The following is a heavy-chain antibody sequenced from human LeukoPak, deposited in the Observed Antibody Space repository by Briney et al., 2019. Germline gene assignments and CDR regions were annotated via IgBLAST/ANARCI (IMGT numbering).Heavy chain of an antibody. D-gene: IGHD3-22*01. CDR1: GFTFSSYA. J-gene: IGHJ4*02. V-gene: IGHV3-30*04. CDR2: ISYDGSNK. Sequence: PGRSLRLSCAASGFTFSSYAMHWVRQAPGKGLEWVAVISYDGSNKYYADSVKGRFTISRDNSKNTLYLQMNSLRAEETAVYYCARGGYYDSSGYSDYFDYWGQGTLVTVSS. CDR3: ARGGYYDSSGYSDYFDY.